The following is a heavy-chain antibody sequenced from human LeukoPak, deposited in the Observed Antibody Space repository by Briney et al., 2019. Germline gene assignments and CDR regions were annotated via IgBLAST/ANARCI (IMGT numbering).Heavy chain of an antibody. V-gene: IGHV3-30*01. D-gene: IGHD1/OR15-1a*01. CDR3: ARDNNGDY. Sequence: PGGSLRLSCAASGFTFSNYAMHWVRQAPGKGLECVAVISCDESSEYYADSVKGRFTISRDNSKNTLYLQMNSLRAEDTAVYYCARDNNGDYWGQGTLVTVSS. CDR1: GFTFSNYA. CDR2: ISCDESSE. J-gene: IGHJ4*02.